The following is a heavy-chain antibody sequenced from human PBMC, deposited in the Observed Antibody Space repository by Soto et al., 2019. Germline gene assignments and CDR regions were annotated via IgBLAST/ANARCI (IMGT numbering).Heavy chain of an antibody. V-gene: IGHV1-18*01. D-gene: IGHD1-26*01. CDR2: ISAYNGNT. CDR3: AREKSVGASPVDY. CDR1: GYTFSNYG. Sequence: ASVKVSCKASGYTFSNYGITWVRQAPGQGLEWMGRISAYNGNTNYVQKLQGRVTMTTDTSTSTAYMELKSLRSDDTAVYYCAREKSVGASPVDYWGQGTLVTVS. J-gene: IGHJ4*02.